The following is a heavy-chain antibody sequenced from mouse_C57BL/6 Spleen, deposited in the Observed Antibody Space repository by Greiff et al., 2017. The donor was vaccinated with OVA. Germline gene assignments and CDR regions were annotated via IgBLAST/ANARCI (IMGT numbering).Heavy chain of an antibody. CDR3: TPYYGSRGFAY. CDR1: GFTFSDAW. D-gene: IGHD1-1*01. J-gene: IGHJ3*01. Sequence: EVQRVESGGGLVQPGGSMKLSCAASGFTFSDAWMDWVRQSPEKGLEWVAEIRNKANNHATYYAESVKGRFTISRDDSKSSVYLQMNSLRAEDTGIYYCTPYYGSRGFAYWGQGTLVTVSA. V-gene: IGHV6-6*01. CDR2: IRNKANNHAT.